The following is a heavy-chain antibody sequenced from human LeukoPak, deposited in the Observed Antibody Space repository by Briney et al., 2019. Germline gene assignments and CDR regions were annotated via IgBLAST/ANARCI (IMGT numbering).Heavy chain of an antibody. V-gene: IGHV3-7*01. J-gene: IGHJ4*02. Sequence: GGSLRLSCAASGFAFSDFWMSWVRQAPGKGLEWLANIRHDGNAKNYVPSVRGRFTISSDNAQTSLIPQMNSLTVEDTAVYYCATSHDSAGTDWGQGTLVTVSS. CDR2: IRHDGNAK. CDR3: ATSHDSAGTD. CDR1: GFAFSDFW. D-gene: IGHD2-15*01.